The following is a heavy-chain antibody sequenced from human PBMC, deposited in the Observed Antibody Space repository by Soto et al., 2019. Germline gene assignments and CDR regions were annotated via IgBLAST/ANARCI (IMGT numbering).Heavy chain of an antibody. D-gene: IGHD2-15*01. J-gene: IGHJ5*02. CDR2: IIPILGIA. CDR3: ARGVGGVVVVAATNWFDP. CDR1: GGTFSSYT. V-gene: IGHV1-69*02. Sequence: GASVKVSCKASGGTFSSYTISWVRQAPGQGLEWMGRIIPILGIANYAQKFQGRVTITADKSTSTAYMELSSLRSEDTAVYYCARGVGGVVVVAATNWFDPWGQGTLVTVSS.